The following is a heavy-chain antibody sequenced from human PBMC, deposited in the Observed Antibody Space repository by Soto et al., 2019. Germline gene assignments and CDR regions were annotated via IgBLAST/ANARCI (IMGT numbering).Heavy chain of an antibody. V-gene: IGHV4-38-2*02. CDR2: IYHGGTT. D-gene: IGHD6-19*01. CDR1: CYSISSGSY. J-gene: IGHJ4*01. CDR3: ARVHVMVVAGSTFDY. Sequence: PSETLSLTCTVSCYSISSGSYWAWIRHAPGKGPEWIASIYHGGTTFYNPSLKSRITISVDTSNNQFSLKLTSVTAANTAVYYCARVHVMVVAGSTFDYWGHGPLVTVSS.